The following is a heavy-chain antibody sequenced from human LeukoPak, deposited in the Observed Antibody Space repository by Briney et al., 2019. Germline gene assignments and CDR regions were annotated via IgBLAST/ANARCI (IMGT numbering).Heavy chain of an antibody. Sequence: GGSLRLSCAASGFTFSSYVMNWVRQAPGKGLEWVSGISGGSDTTYYADSVKGRFTISRDNSKNTLYLQMNGLRAEDTAVYYCAKGRNCYDFFEKWGQGTLVTVSS. J-gene: IGHJ4*02. CDR1: GFTFSSYV. CDR2: ISGGSDTT. D-gene: IGHD2-21*01. CDR3: AKGRNCYDFFEK. V-gene: IGHV3-23*01.